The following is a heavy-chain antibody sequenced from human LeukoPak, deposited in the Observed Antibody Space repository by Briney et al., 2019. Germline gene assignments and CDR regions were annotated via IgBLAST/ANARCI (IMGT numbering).Heavy chain of an antibody. CDR1: GGSFSGYY. CDR3: ARLPYCSSTSCYRGFSGSY. CDR2: INHSGST. V-gene: IGHV4-34*01. J-gene: IGHJ4*02. Sequence: SETLSLTCAVYGGSFSGYYWSWIRQPPGKGLEWIGEINHSGSTNYNPSLKSRVTISVDTSKNQFSLKLSSVTAADTAVYYCARLPYCSSTSCYRGFSGSYWGQGTLVTVSS. D-gene: IGHD2-2*02.